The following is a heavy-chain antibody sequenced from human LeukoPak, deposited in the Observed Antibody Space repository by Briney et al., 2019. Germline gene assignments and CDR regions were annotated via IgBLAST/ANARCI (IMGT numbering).Heavy chain of an antibody. V-gene: IGHV4-39*07. Sequence: PSETLSLTCTVSGGSISSSSYYWGWIRQPPGKGLEWIGSIYYSGSTYYNPSLKSRVTIPVDTSKNQFSLKLSSVTAADTAVYYCARAPYGSGSYPQYYYYYMDVWGKGTTVTVSS. CDR2: IYYSGST. J-gene: IGHJ6*03. CDR3: ARAPYGSGSYPQYYYYYMDV. CDR1: GGSISSSSYY. D-gene: IGHD3-10*01.